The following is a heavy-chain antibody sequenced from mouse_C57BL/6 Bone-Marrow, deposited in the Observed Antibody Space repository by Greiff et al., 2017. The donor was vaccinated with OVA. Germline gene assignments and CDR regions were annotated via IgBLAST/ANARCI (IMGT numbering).Heavy chain of an antibody. D-gene: IGHD2-1*01. CDR3: TRLLDAMDY. V-gene: IGHV5-9-1*02. CDR1: GFTFSSYA. J-gene: IGHJ4*01. Sequence: EVKLMESGAGLVKPGGSLKLSCAASGFTFSSYAMSWVRQTPEKRLEWVASISSGGDYIYYADTVKGRFTISRDNARNTLYLQMSSLKSEDTAMYYCTRLLDAMDYWGQGTSVTVSS. CDR2: ISSGGDYI.